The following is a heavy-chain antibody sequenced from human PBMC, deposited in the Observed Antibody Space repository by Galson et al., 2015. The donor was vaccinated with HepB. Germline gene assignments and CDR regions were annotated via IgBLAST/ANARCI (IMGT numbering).Heavy chain of an antibody. Sequence: SLRLSCAASGFTFSSYAMSWVRQVPGKGLEWVSAISGSGGNTYHADSVKGRFTISRDNSKNTMYLQMNSLRAEDTAVYYCARGGIVVAGRGSYYYMDVWGKGTTVTVSS. CDR3: ARGGIVVAGRGSYYYMDV. J-gene: IGHJ6*03. V-gene: IGHV3-23*01. CDR1: GFTFSSYA. CDR2: ISGSGGNT. D-gene: IGHD6-19*01.